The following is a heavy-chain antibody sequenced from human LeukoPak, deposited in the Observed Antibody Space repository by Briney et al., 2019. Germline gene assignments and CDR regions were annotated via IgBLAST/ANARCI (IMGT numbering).Heavy chain of an antibody. V-gene: IGHV3-30-3*01. CDR3: ASEENYSLDY. J-gene: IGHJ4*02. Sequence: PGGSLRLSCAASGFSFSSYAMHWVRQAPGKGLEWVAVICYDGYINFYADSVKGRFTVSRDNSKNTLYLQMNSLRAEDTAVYYCASEENYSLDYRGQGTLVTVSS. D-gene: IGHD2-15*01. CDR1: GFSFSSYA. CDR2: ICYDGYIN.